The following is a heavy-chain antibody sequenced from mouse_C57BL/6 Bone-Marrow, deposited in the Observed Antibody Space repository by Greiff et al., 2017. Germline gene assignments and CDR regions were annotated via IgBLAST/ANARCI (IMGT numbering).Heavy chain of an antibody. CDR2: IWSGGST. Sequence: VQLQASGPGLVQPSPSLSITCTVSGFSLTSYGVHCVRQSPGKGLECLGVIWSGGSTDYNAAFISRLSIRKDTSKSQVFFKMNSLQADDTAIYYCARNLWLAFAYWGQGTLVTVSA. D-gene: IGHD2-2*01. CDR3: ARNLWLAFAY. CDR1: GFSLTSYG. J-gene: IGHJ3*01. V-gene: IGHV2-2*01.